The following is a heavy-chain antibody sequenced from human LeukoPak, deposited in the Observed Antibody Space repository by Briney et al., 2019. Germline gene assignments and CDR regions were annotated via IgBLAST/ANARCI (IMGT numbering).Heavy chain of an antibody. Sequence: PSETLSLTCAVYGGSFSGYYWSWIRQPPGKGLEWIGEINHSGSTNYNPSLKSRVTISVDTSKNQFSLNLSSVTAADTAVYYYASFGRGSFGYWGQGTLVTVSS. CDR2: INHSGST. CDR1: GGSFSGYY. J-gene: IGHJ4*02. V-gene: IGHV4-34*01. CDR3: ASFGRGSFGY. D-gene: IGHD1-26*01.